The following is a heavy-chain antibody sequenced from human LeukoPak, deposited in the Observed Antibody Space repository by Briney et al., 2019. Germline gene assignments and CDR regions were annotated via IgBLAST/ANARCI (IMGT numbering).Heavy chain of an antibody. CDR3: GRLGSSRHFDY. CDR2: IRFDGSNT. Sequence: GGSLRLSCAASGFIFSSYGMHWVRQAPGKGLEWVTFIRFDGSNTYYSDSVKGRFTISRDNSKNTLYLQMNSLRAEDTAVYYCGRLGSSRHFDYWGQGTLVTVSS. D-gene: IGHD6-6*01. J-gene: IGHJ4*02. V-gene: IGHV3-30*02. CDR1: GFIFSSYG.